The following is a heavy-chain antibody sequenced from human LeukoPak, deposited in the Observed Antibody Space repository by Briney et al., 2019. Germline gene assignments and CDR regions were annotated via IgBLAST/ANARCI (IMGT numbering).Heavy chain of an antibody. CDR1: GYTSTNYA. V-gene: IGHV1-3*01. Sequence: ASVKVSCKASGYTSTNYAMHWVRQAPGQRLEWMGWINAGNGNTKYSQKFQDRVTITRDTSASTAYMELSSLRSEDTAVYYCARAGYSYGQFDYWGQGTLVTVSS. CDR2: INAGNGNT. D-gene: IGHD5-18*01. J-gene: IGHJ4*02. CDR3: ARAGYSYGQFDY.